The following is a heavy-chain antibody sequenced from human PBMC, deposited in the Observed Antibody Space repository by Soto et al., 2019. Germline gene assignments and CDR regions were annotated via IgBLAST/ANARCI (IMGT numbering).Heavy chain of an antibody. CDR2: IYSGGSR. J-gene: IGHJ6*02. V-gene: IGHV3-53*01. CDR1: GFTVSSNY. D-gene: IGHD1-1*01. CDR3: ARDHQGWNDSNNYHYGMDV. Sequence: GGSLRLSCVASGFTVSSNYMTWVRQAPGKGLEWVSIIYSGGSRYYADSVKGRFTMSRDNSKNTLYLQMNSLRAEDTAVYYCARDHQGWNDSNNYHYGMDVWGQGTTVTVSS.